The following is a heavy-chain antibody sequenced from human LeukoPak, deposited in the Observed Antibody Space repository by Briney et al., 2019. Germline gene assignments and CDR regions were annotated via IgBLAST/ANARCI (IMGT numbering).Heavy chain of an antibody. J-gene: IGHJ4*02. D-gene: IGHD4-11*01. CDR1: GGSFSGYY. CDR2: INHSGST. V-gene: IGHV4-34*01. Sequence: SETLSLTCAVYGGSFSGYYWSWIRQPPGKGLDGIGEINHSGSTNYNPSLKSRVTISVDTSKNQFSLKLSPVTAADTAVYYCARGTTVTAVEDYFDYWGQGTLVTVSS. CDR3: ARGTTVTAVEDYFDY.